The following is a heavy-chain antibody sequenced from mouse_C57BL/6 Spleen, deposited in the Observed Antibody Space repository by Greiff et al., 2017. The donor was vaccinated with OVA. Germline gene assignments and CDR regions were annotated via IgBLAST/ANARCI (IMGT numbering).Heavy chain of an antibody. J-gene: IGHJ2*01. CDR3: ARFGYYGNSYYFDY. CDR1: GYSFTDYN. V-gene: IGHV1-39*01. CDR2: INPNYGTT. Sequence: VQLKESGPELVKPGASVKISCKASGYSFTDYNMNWVKQSNGKSLEWIGVINPNYGTTSYNQKFKGKATLTVDQSSSTAYMQLNSLTSEDSAVYYCARFGYYGNSYYFDYWGQGTTLTVSS. D-gene: IGHD2-1*01.